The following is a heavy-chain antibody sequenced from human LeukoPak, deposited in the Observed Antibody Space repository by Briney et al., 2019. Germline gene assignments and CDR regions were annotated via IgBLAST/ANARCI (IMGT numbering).Heavy chain of an antibody. CDR3: ARVVVITGDAFDI. J-gene: IGHJ3*02. D-gene: IGHD3-22*01. Sequence: KAGASLQISCQGSGSSFTNYWIGWVRQLPGKGLEWMGIIQPGDSDTRYSPSFQGQVTISADKSTSTAYLQWSSLKASDTAMYYCARVVVITGDAFDIWGQGTMVTVSS. V-gene: IGHV5-51*01. CDR1: GSSFTNYW. CDR2: IQPGDSDT.